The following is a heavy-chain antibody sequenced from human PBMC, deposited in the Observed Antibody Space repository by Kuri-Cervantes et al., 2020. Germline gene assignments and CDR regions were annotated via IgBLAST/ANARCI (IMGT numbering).Heavy chain of an antibody. D-gene: IGHD3-22*01. J-gene: IGHJ4*02. CDR2: INHSGST. CDR1: GGSFSGYY. Sequence: GSLRLSCAVYGGSFSGYYWSWIRQPPGKGLEWIGEINHSGSTNYNPSLKSRVTISVDTSKNQFPLKLSSVTAADTAVYYCARRGGPYYYDSSGYRGSLYRGVFYGYWGQGTLVTVSS. CDR3: ARRGGPYYYDSSGYRGSLYRGVFYGY. V-gene: IGHV4-34*01.